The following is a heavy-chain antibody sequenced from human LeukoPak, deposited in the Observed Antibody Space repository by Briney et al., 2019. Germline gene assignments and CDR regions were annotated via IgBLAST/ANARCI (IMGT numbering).Heavy chain of an antibody. CDR1: GGSVSSGSYY. CDR2: IYYSGST. D-gene: IGHD2-2*01. J-gene: IGHJ6*02. Sequence: PSETLSLTCTVSGGSVSSGSYYWTWIRQPPGKGLEWIGYIYYSGSTNYNPSLKSRVTISVDTSKNQLSLKLSSVTAADTAVYYCATNPSTLYYYYGMDVWGQGTTVTVSS. V-gene: IGHV4-61*01. CDR3: ATNPSTLYYYYGMDV.